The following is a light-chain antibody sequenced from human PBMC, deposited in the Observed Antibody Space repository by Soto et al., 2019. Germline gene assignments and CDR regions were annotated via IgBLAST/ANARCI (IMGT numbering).Light chain of an antibody. CDR1: SSDVGAYNY. CDR2: DVT. V-gene: IGLV2-11*01. Sequence: QSALTQPRSVSGSPGQSVTISCTGTSSDVGAYNYVSWYQQDPGKAPKLMIYDVTKRPSGVPDRFSGSKSGNTASLTISGLQAEDEADYYCCSYAGSYTLIFGGGTQLTVL. CDR3: CSYAGSYTLI. J-gene: IGLJ2*01.